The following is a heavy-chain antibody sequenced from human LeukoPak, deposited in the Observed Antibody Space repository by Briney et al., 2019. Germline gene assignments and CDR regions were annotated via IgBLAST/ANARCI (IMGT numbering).Heavy chain of an antibody. V-gene: IGHV3-20*04. CDR1: GFTFDDYG. J-gene: IGHJ4*02. CDR3: ARDRRLASADTVVDY. Sequence: GGSLRLSCAASGFTFDDYGMSWVRQAPGKGLEWVSGINWNGGSTGYADSVKGRFTISRDNAKNSLYLQMNTLRAEDTAVYYCARDRRLASADTVVDYWGQGTLVTVSS. CDR2: INWNGGST. D-gene: IGHD6-13*01.